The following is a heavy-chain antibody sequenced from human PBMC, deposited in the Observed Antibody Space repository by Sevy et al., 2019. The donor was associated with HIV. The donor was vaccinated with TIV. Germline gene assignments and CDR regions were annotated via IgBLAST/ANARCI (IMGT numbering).Heavy chain of an antibody. J-gene: IGHJ4*02. CDR3: AREWYSGYDSVFDY. V-gene: IGHV1-2*05. Sequence: ASVKVSCKTSRYTFTGHYMHWVRQAPGQGLEWMGRINPNSGATNYAQKFQGRVTMTRDTSISTAYMELSRLTSDDTVVYYCAREWYSGYDSVFDYWGQGTLVTVSS. CDR2: INPNSGAT. D-gene: IGHD5-12*01. CDR1: RYTFTGHY.